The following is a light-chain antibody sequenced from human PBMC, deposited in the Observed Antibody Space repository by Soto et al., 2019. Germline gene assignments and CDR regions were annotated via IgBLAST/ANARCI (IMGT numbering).Light chain of an antibody. CDR2: DVS. CDR1: SSDVGGYNY. CDR3: CSYAGNSLWV. Sequence: QSVLTQPRSVSGSPGQSVTISCTGTSSDVGGYNYVSWYQQHPGKAPKLMIYDVSKLPSGVPDRFSGSKSGNTASLTISGLQAEDEADYYCCSYAGNSLWVFGGGTKLTVL. J-gene: IGLJ3*02. V-gene: IGLV2-11*01.